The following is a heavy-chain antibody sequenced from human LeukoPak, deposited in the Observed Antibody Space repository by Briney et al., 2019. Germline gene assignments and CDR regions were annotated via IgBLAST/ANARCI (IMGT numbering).Heavy chain of an antibody. CDR3: ARAYDSSGYWPEYFHH. CDR1: GFAVSNNY. CDR2: IYGGGST. J-gene: IGHJ1*01. V-gene: IGHV3-53*04. D-gene: IGHD3-22*01. Sequence: GGSLRLSCAASGFAVSNNYMSWVRQAPGKGLEWVSIIYGGGSTYYADSVNGRFTISRHNSKNTLFLQMNSLRTEDTAVYYCARAYDSSGYWPEYFHHWGQGTLVTVSS.